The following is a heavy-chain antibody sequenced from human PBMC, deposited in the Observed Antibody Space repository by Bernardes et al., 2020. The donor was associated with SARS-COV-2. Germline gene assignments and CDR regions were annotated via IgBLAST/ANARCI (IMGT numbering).Heavy chain of an antibody. V-gene: IGHV4-59*01. Sequence: SETLSLTCTVSVASISSYHWVWIRQSPGKGLEWIGHIHNSGNTNYNPSLESRVTLSIDTSNNQLSLQLITVAAADTAVYYCARWYEDRVDSCLDPCGQGTLVTVYS. CDR3: ARWYEDRVDSCLDP. CDR2: IHNSGNT. J-gene: IGHJ5*02. D-gene: IGHD3-22*01. CDR1: VASISSYH.